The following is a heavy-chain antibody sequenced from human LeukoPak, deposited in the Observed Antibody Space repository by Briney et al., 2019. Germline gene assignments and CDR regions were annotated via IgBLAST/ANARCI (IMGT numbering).Heavy chain of an antibody. J-gene: IGHJ6*03. V-gene: IGHV4-61*02. Sequence: PSETLSLTCTVSGGSISSGSYYWSWIRQPAGRGLEWIGRIYTSGSTNYNPSLKSRVTISVDTSKNQFSLKLSPVTAADTAVYYCAREAVTTTYYYYYMDVWGKGTTVTVSS. CDR2: IYTSGST. CDR1: GGSISSGSYY. CDR3: AREAVTTTYYYYYMDV. D-gene: IGHD4-11*01.